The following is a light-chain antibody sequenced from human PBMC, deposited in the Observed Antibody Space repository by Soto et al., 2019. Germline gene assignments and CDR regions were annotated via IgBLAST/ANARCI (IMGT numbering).Light chain of an antibody. CDR2: DGS. J-gene: IGLJ2*01. V-gene: IGLV2-23*01. CDR1: SSDVGGYNL. Sequence: QSVLTQPASVSGSPGQSITISCTGTSSDVGGYNLVSWYQPHPGKAPKLMIYDGSNRPSGVSNRFSGSKSGNTAALTISGLQAEDAADYYCCAYAGRRTYVVFGGGTKLTVL. CDR3: CAYAGRRTYVV.